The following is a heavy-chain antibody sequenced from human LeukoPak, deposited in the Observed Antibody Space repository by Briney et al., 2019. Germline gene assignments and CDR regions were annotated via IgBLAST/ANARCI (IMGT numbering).Heavy chain of an antibody. CDR2: IYYSGST. CDR3: ARDNSLRTHGAFDI. Sequence: PSETLSLTCTVSGGSISSYYWSWIRQPPGKGLEWIGYIYYSGSTNYNPSLKSRVTISVDTSKNQFSLKLSSVTAADTAVYYCARDNSLRTHGAFDIWGQGTMVTVSS. V-gene: IGHV4-59*12. J-gene: IGHJ3*02. D-gene: IGHD2-2*01. CDR1: GGSISSYY.